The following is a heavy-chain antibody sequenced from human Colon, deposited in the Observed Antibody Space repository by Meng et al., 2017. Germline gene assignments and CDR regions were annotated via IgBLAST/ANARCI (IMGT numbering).Heavy chain of an antibody. CDR2: INHSGST. J-gene: IGHJ4*02. CDR3: ARRNKRNSGGGNNY. D-gene: IGHD1/OR15-1a*01. V-gene: IGHV4-4*02. CDR1: GGPISRNSW. Sequence: QGQLREAGPGLERPSGTPSLTCDGAGGPISRNSWGTWVRQPPGKGLAWIGEINHSGSTSYVPSLKSRITISVDKSNNLLSLKLNSVTAADTAMYYCARRNKRNSGGGNNYWGQGTLVTVSS.